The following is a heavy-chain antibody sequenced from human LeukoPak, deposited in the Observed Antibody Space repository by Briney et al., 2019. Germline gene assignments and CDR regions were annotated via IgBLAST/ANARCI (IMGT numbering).Heavy chain of an antibody. CDR2: IYHSGST. CDR3: ARMYYGSGSYSLDY. Sequence: PSQTLSLTCTVSGGSISSGGYYWSWIRQPPGKGLEWIGYIYHSGSTYYNPSLKSRVTISVDRSKNQFSLKLSSVTAADTAVYYCARMYYGSGSYSLDYWGQGTLVTVSS. V-gene: IGHV4-30-2*01. CDR1: GGSISSGGYY. J-gene: IGHJ4*02. D-gene: IGHD3-10*01.